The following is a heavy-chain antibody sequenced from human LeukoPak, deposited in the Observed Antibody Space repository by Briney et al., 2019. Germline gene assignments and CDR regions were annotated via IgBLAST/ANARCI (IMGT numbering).Heavy chain of an antibody. CDR1: GYSFTSYW. J-gene: IGHJ4*02. D-gene: IGHD3-22*01. CDR3: ARHGPYYYDSSGYSFDY. V-gene: IGHV5-51*01. CDR2: IYPGDSDT. Sequence: GESLKISCKGSGYSFTSYWISWARQMPGKGLEWMGIIYPGDSDTRYSPSFQGQVTISADKSISTAYLQWSSLKASDTAMYYCARHGPYYYDSSGYSFDYWGQGTLVTVSS.